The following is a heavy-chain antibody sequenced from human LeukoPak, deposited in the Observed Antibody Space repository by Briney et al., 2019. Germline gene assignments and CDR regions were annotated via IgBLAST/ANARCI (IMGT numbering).Heavy chain of an antibody. D-gene: IGHD5-18*01. CDR2: IYSSGST. CDR1: GGSISSYY. V-gene: IGHV4-59*01. Sequence: PSETLSLTCTVSGGSISSYYWSWIRQPPGKGLEWIGYIYSSGSTNYNPSLKSRVTISVDTSKNQFSLRLTSVTAADTAAYYCARGSYGDYWGLGTLVTVSS. CDR3: ARGSYGDY. J-gene: IGHJ4*02.